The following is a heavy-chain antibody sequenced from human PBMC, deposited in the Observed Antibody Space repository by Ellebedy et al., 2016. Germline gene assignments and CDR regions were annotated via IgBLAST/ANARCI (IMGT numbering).Heavy chain of an antibody. CDR3: AKDSGGYVGYYYYYMDV. CDR1: GFTFSSYA. D-gene: IGHD5-12*01. V-gene: IGHV3-23*01. Sequence: GGSLRLXXAASGFTFSSYAMSWVRQAPGKGLEWVSAISGSGGSTYYADSVKGRFTISRDNSKNTLYLQMNSLRAEDTAVYYCAKDSGGYVGYYYYYMDVWGKGTTVTVSS. J-gene: IGHJ6*03. CDR2: ISGSGGST.